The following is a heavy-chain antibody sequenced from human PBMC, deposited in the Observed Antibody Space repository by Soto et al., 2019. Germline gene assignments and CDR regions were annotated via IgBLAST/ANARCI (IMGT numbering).Heavy chain of an antibody. V-gene: IGHV4-38-2*01. Sequence: SETLSLNCAVSGYSISSGYYRGWIRQPPGKGLEWIGSIYHSGSTYYNPSLKSRVTISVDTSKNQFSLKLSSVTAADTAVYYCAYRLFGSGHDYWGQGTLVPVSS. J-gene: IGHJ4*02. D-gene: IGHD3-16*01. CDR2: IYHSGST. CDR1: GYSISSGYY. CDR3: AYRLFGSGHDY.